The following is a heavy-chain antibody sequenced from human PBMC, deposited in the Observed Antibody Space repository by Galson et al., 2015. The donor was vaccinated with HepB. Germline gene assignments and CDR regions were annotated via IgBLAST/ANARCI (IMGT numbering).Heavy chain of an antibody. CDR3: ARGLFWSGYSAQARTYFYYSMDV. CDR2: INEDGSEK. V-gene: IGHV3-7*01. Sequence: SLRLSCAVSRFTFSSYWMSWVRQAPGKGLEWVANINEDGSEKYYVDSVKGRFSISRDNANNSLYLQMNSLRGEDTAVYYCARGLFWSGYSAQARTYFYYSMDVWGMGTTVAVTS. CDR1: RFTFSSYW. D-gene: IGHD3-3*01. J-gene: IGHJ6*03.